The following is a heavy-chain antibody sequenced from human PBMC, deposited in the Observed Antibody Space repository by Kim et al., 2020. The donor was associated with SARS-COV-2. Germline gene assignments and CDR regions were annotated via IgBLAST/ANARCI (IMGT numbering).Heavy chain of an antibody. Sequence: KGRFTISRDNSQNTLYLQMNSLRAEDTAVYYCAKVPPNYDSSGYYSYFDYWGQGTLVTVSS. CDR3: AKVPPNYDSSGYYSYFDY. J-gene: IGHJ4*02. D-gene: IGHD3-22*01. V-gene: IGHV3-23*01.